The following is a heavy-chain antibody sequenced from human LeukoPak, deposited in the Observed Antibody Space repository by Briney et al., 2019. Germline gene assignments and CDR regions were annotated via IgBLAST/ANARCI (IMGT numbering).Heavy chain of an antibody. J-gene: IGHJ4*02. V-gene: IGHV3-23*01. Sequence: GGSLRLSCAASGLTFSSSSLSWVRQAPGKGLEWVSAISGSGGSTYYADSVKGRFTISRDNSKNTLYLQMNSLRAEDTAVYYCAKDFAHSYYDSSGYIPNDYWGQGTLVTVSS. CDR3: AKDFAHSYYDSSGYIPNDY. CDR1: GLTFSSSS. D-gene: IGHD3-22*01. CDR2: ISGSGGST.